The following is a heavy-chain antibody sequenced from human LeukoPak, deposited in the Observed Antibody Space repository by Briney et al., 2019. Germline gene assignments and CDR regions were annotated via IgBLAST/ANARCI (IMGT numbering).Heavy chain of an antibody. CDR1: GFSLSTSGMC. CDR2: IDWDDDK. V-gene: IGHV2-70*11. D-gene: IGHD3-22*01. J-gene: IGHJ3*02. CDR3: AVTYYYDSSGYYSVGAFDI. Sequence: SGPTLVNPTQTLTLTCTFSGFSLSTSGMCVSWIRQPPGKALEWLARIDWDDDKYYSTSLKTRLTISKDTSKNQVVLTMTNMDPVDTATYYCAVTYYYDSSGYYSVGAFDIWGQGQWSPSLQ.